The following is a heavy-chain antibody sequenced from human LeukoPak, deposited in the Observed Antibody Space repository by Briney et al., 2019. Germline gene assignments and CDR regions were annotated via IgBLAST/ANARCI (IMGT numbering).Heavy chain of an antibody. D-gene: IGHD2-8*02. CDR3: ARDYWAFYY. V-gene: IGHV3-48*02. CDR1: GFTCSTFS. CDR2: ISLTSNTI. Sequence: GGSLRLSYSPSGFTCSTFSMSCVRQAPGKGLEWVSYISLTSNTIYYADSVKGRFTISRDNAKNSLYLQMRSLRDEDTAVYYCARDYWAFYYWGQGTLVTVSS. J-gene: IGHJ4*02.